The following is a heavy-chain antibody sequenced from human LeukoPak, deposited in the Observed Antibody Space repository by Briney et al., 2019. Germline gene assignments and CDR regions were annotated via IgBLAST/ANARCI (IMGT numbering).Heavy chain of an antibody. J-gene: IGHJ5*02. V-gene: IGHV3-48*01. Sequence: PGGSLRLSSAASGFTFSSYSMNWVRQAPGKGLEWVSYISSSSSTIYYADSVKGRFTISRDNAKNSLYLQMNSLRAEDTAVYYCARDLYDFWSGYYPNWFDPWGQGTLVTVSS. CDR3: ARDLYDFWSGYYPNWFDP. CDR1: GFTFSSYS. CDR2: ISSSSSTI. D-gene: IGHD3-3*01.